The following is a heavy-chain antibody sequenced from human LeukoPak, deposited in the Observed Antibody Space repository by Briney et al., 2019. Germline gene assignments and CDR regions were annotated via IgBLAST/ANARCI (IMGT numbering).Heavy chain of an antibody. CDR2: ISISGGST. CDR3: AKVPAGNKVEY. CDR1: GVTFTNYA. D-gene: IGHD6-19*01. J-gene: IGHJ4*02. V-gene: IGHV3-23*01. Sequence: GGSLRLSCAASGVTFTNYAMTWVRQAPGKGLEWVLGISISGGSTDYADSVKGRSTISRDNSKNTLYLQMNSLRAEDTAVYYCAKVPAGNKVEYWGQGTLVTVSS.